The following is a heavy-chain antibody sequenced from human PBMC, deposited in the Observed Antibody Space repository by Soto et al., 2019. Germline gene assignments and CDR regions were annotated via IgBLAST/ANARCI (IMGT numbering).Heavy chain of an antibody. CDR1: GGSISSGGYS. Sequence: QLQLQESGSGLVKPSQTLSLTCAVSGGSISSGGYSWSWIRQPPGKGLEWIGYIFPSGSTYYNPSVKGRVTISRDNSMNQFSRKLTSVNAADTAVYYCARAGGSGSPDWYFDLWRRRTLVNVSS. CDR3: ARAGGSGSPDWYFDL. J-gene: IGHJ2*01. V-gene: IGHV4-30-2*01. D-gene: IGHD1-26*01. CDR2: IFPSGST.